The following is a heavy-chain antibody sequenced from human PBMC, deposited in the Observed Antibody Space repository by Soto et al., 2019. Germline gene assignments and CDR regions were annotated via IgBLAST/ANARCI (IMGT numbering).Heavy chain of an antibody. CDR2: ISYDGSNK. J-gene: IGHJ6*02. CDR3: AKDGHYYGSGSYQAYYYYGMDV. D-gene: IGHD3-10*01. Sequence: GGSLRLPWAGSGFTLSSYGMHWVRQAPGKGLEWVAVISYDGSNKYYADSVKGRFTISRDNSKNTLYLQMNSLRAEDTAVYYCAKDGHYYGSGSYQAYYYYGMDVWGQGTTVTVSS. CDR1: GFTLSSYG. V-gene: IGHV3-30*18.